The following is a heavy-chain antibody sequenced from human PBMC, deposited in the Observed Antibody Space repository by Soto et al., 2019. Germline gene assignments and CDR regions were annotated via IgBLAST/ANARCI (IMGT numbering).Heavy chain of an antibody. CDR3: ARAGSYPPIYGMDV. CDR1: GGSISSGGYS. Sequence: SETLSLTCAVSGGSISSGGYSWSWIRQPPGKGLEWIGYIYHSGSTYYNPSLKSRVTISVDRSKNQFSLKLSSVTAADTAVYYCARAGSYPPIYGMDVWGQGTTVTSP. J-gene: IGHJ6*02. V-gene: IGHV4-30-2*01. D-gene: IGHD3-16*02. CDR2: IYHSGST.